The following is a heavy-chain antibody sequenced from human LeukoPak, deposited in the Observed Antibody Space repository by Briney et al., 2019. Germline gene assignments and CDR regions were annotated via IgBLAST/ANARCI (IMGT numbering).Heavy chain of an antibody. CDR1: GGSISLSYYY. D-gene: IGHD6-19*01. CDR3: ARGTLYSGWSYYFDY. CDR2: VYYSGTN. V-gene: IGHV4-39*07. J-gene: IGHJ4*02. Sequence: ETLSLTCSVSGGSISLSYYYWGWIRQPPGKALEWIGSVYYSGTNSYNPSLKSRVTISVDMSKNHFSLRLSSVTAADTAMYYCARGTLYSGWSYYFDYWGQGSQVTVSS.